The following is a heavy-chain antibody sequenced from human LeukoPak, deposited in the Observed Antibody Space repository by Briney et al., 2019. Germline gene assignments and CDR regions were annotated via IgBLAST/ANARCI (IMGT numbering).Heavy chain of an antibody. J-gene: IGHJ4*02. CDR2: IIPIFGTA. V-gene: IGHV1-69*06. CDR3: ARAPVAGYSSRWGFDY. D-gene: IGHD6-13*01. Sequence: SVKVSCKASGGTFSSYAISWVRQAPGQGLEWMGGIIPIFGTANYAQKFQGRVTITADKSTSTAYMELSSLRSEDTAVYYCARAPVAGYSSRWGFDYWGQGTLVTVSS. CDR1: GGTFSSYA.